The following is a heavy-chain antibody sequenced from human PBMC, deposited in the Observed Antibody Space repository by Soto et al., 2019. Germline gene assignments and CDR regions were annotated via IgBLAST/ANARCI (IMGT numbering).Heavy chain of an antibody. CDR2: ISGSGGST. V-gene: IGHV3-23*01. Sequence: PGGSLRLSCAASGFTFSSYAMSWVRQAPGKGLEWVSAISGSGGSTYYADSVKGRFTISRDNSKNTLYLQMNSLRAEGTAVYYCAKEGAERWLQLDYYYYGMDVWGQGTTVTVSS. J-gene: IGHJ6*02. D-gene: IGHD5-12*01. CDR1: GFTFSSYA. CDR3: AKEGAERWLQLDYYYYGMDV.